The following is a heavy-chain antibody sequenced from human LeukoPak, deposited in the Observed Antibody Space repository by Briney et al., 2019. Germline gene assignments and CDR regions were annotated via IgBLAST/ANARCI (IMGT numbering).Heavy chain of an antibody. CDR1: GYTFTRYD. CDR2: ITPYNGNT. J-gene: IGHJ4*02. CDR3: AREGSNGSYNDY. Sequence: AASVKVSCKASGYTFTRYDITWVRQAPGQGLEWMGWITPYNGNTKSTQKLQGRVTMTTDTSTSTVYMELRSLTSDDTAIYFCAREGSNGSYNDYWGQGTLVTVSS. V-gene: IGHV1-18*01. D-gene: IGHD1-26*01.